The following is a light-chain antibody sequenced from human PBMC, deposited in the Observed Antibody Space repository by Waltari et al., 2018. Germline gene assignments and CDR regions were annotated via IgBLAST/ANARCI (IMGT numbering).Light chain of an antibody. J-gene: IGLJ1*01. CDR1: NPADTN. Sequence: SELPLPPSVSVSPGQTPPRSCSATNPADTNVCWYPHKPGQSPVLVMYQDSKRPSGSPERFSASNSGDTATLTISATQTSDESYYFCQTWDNTTVFGSGTRVTVL. CDR2: QDS. V-gene: IGLV3-1*01. CDR3: QTWDNTTV.